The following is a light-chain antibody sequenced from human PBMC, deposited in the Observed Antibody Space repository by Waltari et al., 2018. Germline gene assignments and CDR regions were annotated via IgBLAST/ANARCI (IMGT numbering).Light chain of an antibody. V-gene: IGLV1-40*01. CDR1: RSPIGAGFA. CDR2: GNS. J-gene: IGLJ2*01. CDR3: QSFDSSMSGSV. Sequence: QSVLTQPPSVSGAPGQRVIISCTGTRSPIGAGFAVPWYQQVPGAAPRLLIYGNSNRPSGVPDRFSGSKSGSSASLAITGLLPEDEADYYCQSFDSSMSGSVFGGGTKLTVL.